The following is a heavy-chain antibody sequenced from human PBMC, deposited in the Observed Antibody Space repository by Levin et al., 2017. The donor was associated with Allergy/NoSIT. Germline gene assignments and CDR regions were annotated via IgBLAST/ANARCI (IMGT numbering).Heavy chain of an antibody. CDR3: VRDVGGGYNQLDY. V-gene: IGHV3-30*03. Sequence: HAGGSLRLSCVVSGFTFSNYGMHWVRQAPDKGLHSLAVISKDGSNEYYAGSVRGRFTISRDNSKNTLYLQMNNLRVEDTAVYYCVRDVGGGYNQLDYWGQGTLVTVSS. CDR1: GFTFSNYG. CDR2: ISKDGSNE. D-gene: IGHD5-24*01. J-gene: IGHJ4*02.